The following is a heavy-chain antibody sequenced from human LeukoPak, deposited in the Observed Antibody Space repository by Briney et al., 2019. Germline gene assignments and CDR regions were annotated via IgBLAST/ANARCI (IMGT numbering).Heavy chain of an antibody. Sequence: ASVKVSCKASGYTFTSYGISWVRQAPGQGLEWMGWISAYNGNTNYAQKLQGRVTMTTDTSTSTAYMELRSLRSDDTAVYYCASGEDYYGSGGYYNAPHYWGQGTLVTVSS. D-gene: IGHD3-10*01. CDR1: GYTFTSYG. J-gene: IGHJ4*02. V-gene: IGHV1-18*01. CDR3: ASGEDYYGSGGYYNAPHY. CDR2: ISAYNGNT.